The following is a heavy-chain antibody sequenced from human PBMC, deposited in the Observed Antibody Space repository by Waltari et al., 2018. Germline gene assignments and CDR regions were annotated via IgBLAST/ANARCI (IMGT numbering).Heavy chain of an antibody. D-gene: IGHD3-22*01. CDR2: IIPIFGTA. CDR3: ARGYYDSSGYTLLYYYGMDV. Sequence: QVQLVQSGAEVKKPGSSVKVSCKASGGTFSSYAISWVRPAPGQGLEWMGGIIPIFGTANYAQKFQGRVTITADESTSTAYMELSSLRSEDTAVYYCARGYYDSSGYTLLYYYGMDVWGQGTTVTVSS. J-gene: IGHJ6*02. V-gene: IGHV1-69*13. CDR1: GGTFSSYA.